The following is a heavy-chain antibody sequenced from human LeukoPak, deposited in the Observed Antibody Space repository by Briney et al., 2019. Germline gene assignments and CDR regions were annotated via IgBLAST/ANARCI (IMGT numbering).Heavy chain of an antibody. CDR3: ARVGLEPLDYYYYYMDV. D-gene: IGHD1-1*01. J-gene: IGHJ6*03. CDR2: IKQDGSEK. V-gene: IGHV3-7*01. CDR1: GFTFSTYW. Sequence: GGSLRLSCAASGFTFSTYWMSWVRQAPGKGLEWVANIKQDGSEKYYVDSVKGRFTISRDNAKNSLYLPMNSLRPEDTAVYYCARVGLEPLDYYYYYMDVWGKGTTVTVSS.